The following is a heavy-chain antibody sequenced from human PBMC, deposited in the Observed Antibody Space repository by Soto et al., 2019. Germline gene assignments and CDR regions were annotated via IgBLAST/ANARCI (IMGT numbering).Heavy chain of an antibody. V-gene: IGHV3-23*01. CDR2: MGGSGGRT. CDR1: GFTFSRYA. D-gene: IGHD2-2*02. CDR3: AKDRGEQLLYGGDWFDP. J-gene: IGHJ5*02. Sequence: PGGSLRVSCAASGFTFSRYAMSWVRQAPGKVLEWVSAMGGSGGRTYYADSVKGRFPVSRDHAKNTLYLQMKRLRAAERAVYYCAKDRGEQLLYGGDWFDPWGQGT.